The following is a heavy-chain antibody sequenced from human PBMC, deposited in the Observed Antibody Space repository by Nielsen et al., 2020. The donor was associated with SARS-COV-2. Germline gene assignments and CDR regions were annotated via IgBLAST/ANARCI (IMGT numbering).Heavy chain of an antibody. Sequence: GGSLRLSCAASGFTFDDYGMSWVRQAPGKGLEWVSGINWNGGSIGYADSVKGRFTISRDNAKNSLYLQMNSLRAEDTALYYCAKVFGIYSDAFDIWGQGTMVTVSS. V-gene: IGHV3-20*04. D-gene: IGHD3-10*02. J-gene: IGHJ3*02. CDR1: GFTFDDYG. CDR2: INWNGGSI. CDR3: AKVFGIYSDAFDI.